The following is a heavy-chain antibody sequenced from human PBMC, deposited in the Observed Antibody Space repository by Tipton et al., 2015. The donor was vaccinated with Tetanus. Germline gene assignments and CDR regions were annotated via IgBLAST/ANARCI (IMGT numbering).Heavy chain of an antibody. V-gene: IGHV3-30*04. CDR2: ISYDGSNK. Sequence: SLRLSCAASGFTFSSYAMHWVRQAPGKGLEWVAVISYDGSNKYYADSVKGRFTISRDNSKNTLYLQMNSLRAEDTAVYYCARAINIKGDQPLLYPGDPVVYWGRGTLVTVSS. J-gene: IGHJ4*02. CDR3: ARAINIKGDQPLLYPGDPVVY. D-gene: IGHD2-2*02. CDR1: GFTFSSYA.